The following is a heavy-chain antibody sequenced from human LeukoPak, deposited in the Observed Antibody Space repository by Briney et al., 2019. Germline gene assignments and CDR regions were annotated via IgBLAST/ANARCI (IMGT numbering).Heavy chain of an antibody. D-gene: IGHD2-2*01. V-gene: IGHV4-34*01. CDR3: ARQVDCSSTSCYYSIDY. Sequence: PSETLSLTCAVYGGSFSGYYWSWIRQPPGKGLEWIGEINHSGSTNYNPSLKSRVTISVDTSKNQFSLKLCSVTAADTAVYYCARQVDCSSTSCYYSIDYWGQGTLVTVPS. CDR1: GGSFSGYY. CDR2: INHSGST. J-gene: IGHJ4*02.